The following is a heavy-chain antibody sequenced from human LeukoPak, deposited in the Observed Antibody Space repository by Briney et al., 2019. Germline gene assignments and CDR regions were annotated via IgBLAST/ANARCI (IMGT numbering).Heavy chain of an antibody. J-gene: IGHJ4*02. V-gene: IGHV3-33*08. CDR1: GVTFSSYS. CDR3: ARTRYNSGGGDY. Sequence: GGSLRLSCTSSGVTFSSYSMHWVRQAPGKGLEWVAVIWYDGTNKFYADSVEGRFTISRDNSKNTLYLQMNSLRAEDTAVYYCARTRYNSGGGDYWGQGTPVTVSP. CDR2: IWYDGTNK. D-gene: IGHD6-19*01.